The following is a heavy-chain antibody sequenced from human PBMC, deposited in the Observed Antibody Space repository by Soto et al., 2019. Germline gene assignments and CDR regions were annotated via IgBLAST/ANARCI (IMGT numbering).Heavy chain of an antibody. Sequence: GGSLRLSCAASGFTFSSYAMHWVRQAPGKGLEWVAVISYDGSNKYYADSVKGRFTIPRDNSKNTLYLQMNSLRAEDTAVYYCARELAVAGGGPVVFDYWGQGTLVTVSS. D-gene: IGHD6-19*01. CDR2: ISYDGSNK. CDR3: ARELAVAGGGPVVFDY. CDR1: GFTFSSYA. V-gene: IGHV3-30-3*01. J-gene: IGHJ4*02.